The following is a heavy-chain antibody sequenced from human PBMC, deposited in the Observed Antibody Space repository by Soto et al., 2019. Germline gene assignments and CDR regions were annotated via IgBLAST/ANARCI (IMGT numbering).Heavy chain of an antibody. V-gene: IGHV1-8*01. CDR2: MNPNSGNT. CDR3: ARGSCSGGSCYSGPSRFSGDY. Sequence: ASVKVSCKASGYTFTSYDINWVRQATGQGLEWMGWMNPNSGNTGYAQKFQGRVTMTRNTSISTAYMELSSLRSEDTAVYYCARGSCSGGSCYSGPSRFSGDYWGQGTLVTVSS. CDR1: GYTFTSYD. D-gene: IGHD2-15*01. J-gene: IGHJ4*02.